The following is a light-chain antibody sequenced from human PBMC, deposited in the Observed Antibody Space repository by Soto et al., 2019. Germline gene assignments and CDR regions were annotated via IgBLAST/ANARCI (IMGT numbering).Light chain of an antibody. CDR1: SSDVGGYNY. CDR3: CSYAGSYPLYV. V-gene: IGLV2-11*01. Sequence: QSVLTQPRSVSGSPGQSVTISCTGTSSDVGGYNYVSWYQQHPGKAPKLMIYDVSKRPSGVPVRFSGSNSGNTASLTIFGFQAEDEADYYCCSYAGSYPLYVFGTGTKVTVL. J-gene: IGLJ1*01. CDR2: DVS.